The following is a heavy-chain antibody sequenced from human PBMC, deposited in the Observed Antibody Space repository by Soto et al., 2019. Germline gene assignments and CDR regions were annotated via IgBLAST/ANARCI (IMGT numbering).Heavy chain of an antibody. Sequence: KASETLSLTCTVSGGSISSYYWSWIRQPAGKGLEWIGRIYASGTTYYNPSLKSRVTMSVDTSKNQFSLKLSSVTAADTAVYYCARAPTYSSSWLDYWGQGTLVTVSS. D-gene: IGHD6-13*01. CDR3: ARAPTYSSSWLDY. CDR1: GGSISSYY. J-gene: IGHJ4*02. CDR2: IYASGTT. V-gene: IGHV4-4*07.